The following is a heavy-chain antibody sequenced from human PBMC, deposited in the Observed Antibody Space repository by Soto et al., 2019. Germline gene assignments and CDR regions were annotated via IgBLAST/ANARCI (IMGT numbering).Heavy chain of an antibody. J-gene: IGHJ6*03. CDR1: GFTFSSYN. D-gene: IGHD3-10*01. Sequence: EVQLVESGGDLVQPGGSLRLSCAASGFTFSSYNMNWVRQAPGKGLEWVSYISSGSSTIYYADSLKGRFTISRDNAKNSLDLQMNSLRAEDTAVYYCAKSITTVRGLRVPTMDVWGKGTTVTVSS. CDR3: AKSITTVRGLRVPTMDV. CDR2: ISSGSSTI. V-gene: IGHV3-48*01.